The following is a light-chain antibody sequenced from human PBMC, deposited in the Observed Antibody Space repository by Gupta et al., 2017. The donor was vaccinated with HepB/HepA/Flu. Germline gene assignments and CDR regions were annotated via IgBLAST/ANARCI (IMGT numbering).Light chain of an antibody. V-gene: IGKV1-9*01. CDR3: LQPNSFPLT. CDR1: QGISSY. J-gene: IGKJ4*01. CDR2: AGF. Sequence: SQFTHSPSFLSASLGDRVTITCLVSQGISSYLAWYQQKPGKAPKLLIYAGFTVESGVPSRFSGSGSGTELTLTISSLQPEDFATYYCLQPNSFPLTFGGGTKVEIK.